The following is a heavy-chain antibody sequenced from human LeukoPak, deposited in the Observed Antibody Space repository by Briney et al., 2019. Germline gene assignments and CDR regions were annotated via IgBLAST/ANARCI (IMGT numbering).Heavy chain of an antibody. CDR1: GFTFSNYW. Sequence: GGSLSLSCAASGFTFSNYWMSWVRQAPGEGLEWVANIKEDGGEKYYVDSVKGRFTISRDNARNSLYLQMNSLRAEDTAVYYCASGRQLGYWGQGTLVTVSS. J-gene: IGHJ4*02. D-gene: IGHD6-13*01. CDR2: IKEDGGEK. V-gene: IGHV3-7*01. CDR3: ASGRQLGY.